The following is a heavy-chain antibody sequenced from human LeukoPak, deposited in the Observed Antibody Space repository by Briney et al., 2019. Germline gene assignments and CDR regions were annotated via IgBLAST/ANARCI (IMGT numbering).Heavy chain of an antibody. V-gene: IGHV3-48*01. CDR3: ARGDYFDDSASPVDY. D-gene: IGHD2/OR15-2a*01. J-gene: IGHJ4*02. CDR2: ISSSSGTI. CDR1: GFTFSSYS. Sequence: GGSLILSCAASGFTFSSYSMNWVRQAPGKGLEWVSYISSSSGTILYADSVKGRFTISRDNAKNSLYLQMNSLRAEDTAVYYCARGDYFDDSASPVDYWGQGTLVTVSS.